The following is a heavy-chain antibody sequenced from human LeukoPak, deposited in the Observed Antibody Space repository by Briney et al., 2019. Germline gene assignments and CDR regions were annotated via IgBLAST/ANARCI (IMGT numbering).Heavy chain of an antibody. CDR1: GFTFSSYA. Sequence: GRSLRLSCAASGFTFSSYAMHWVRQAPGKGLEWVAVISYDGSNKYYADSVKGRFTISRDNSKNTPYLQMNSLRAEDTAVYYCARDRVRGTGTIGYWGQGTLVTVSS. D-gene: IGHD1-1*01. J-gene: IGHJ4*02. CDR3: ARDRVRGTGTIGY. V-gene: IGHV3-30-3*01. CDR2: ISYDGSNK.